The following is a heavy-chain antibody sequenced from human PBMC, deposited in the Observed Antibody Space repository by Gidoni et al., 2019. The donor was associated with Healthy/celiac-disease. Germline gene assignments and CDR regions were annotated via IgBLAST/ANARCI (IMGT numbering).Heavy chain of an antibody. CDR3: ARDPTRYCSGGSCYSVDGMDV. V-gene: IGHV1-69*01. J-gene: IGHJ6*02. Sequence: QVQLVQSGAEVKKPGSSVKVSCKASGGTFSSYAISWVRQAPGQGLEWMGGIIPIFGTVNYAQKFQGRVTITADESTSTAYMELSSLRSEDTAVYYCARDPTRYCSGGSCYSVDGMDVWGQGTTVTVSS. D-gene: IGHD2-15*01. CDR2: IIPIFGTV. CDR1: GGTFSSYA.